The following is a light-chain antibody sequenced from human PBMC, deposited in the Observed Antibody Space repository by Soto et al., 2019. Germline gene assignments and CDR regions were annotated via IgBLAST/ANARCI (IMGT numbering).Light chain of an antibody. CDR3: RSFDSRLRVV. V-gene: IGLV1-40*01. CDR2: GNT. Sequence: QAVVTQPPSVSGAPGQRVTISCTGSSSNIGAGYDVHWYQQLPGRAPKLLIYGNTNRPSGVPDRFSGSKSGTSASLAITGLQAEDGAVYYCRSFDSRLRVVFGGGTKLTFL. J-gene: IGLJ2*01. CDR1: SSNIGAGYD.